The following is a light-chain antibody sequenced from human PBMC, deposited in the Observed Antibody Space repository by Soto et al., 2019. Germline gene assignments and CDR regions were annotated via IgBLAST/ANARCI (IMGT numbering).Light chain of an antibody. V-gene: IGLV4-69*01. CDR3: QTWGTGIVI. J-gene: IGLJ2*01. Sequence: QLVLTQSPSASASLGASVKLTCTLSSGHSSYAIAWHQQQPEKGPRYLMKLNSDGSHNKGDGIPDRFSGSSSGAERCLTISSLQSEDEADYYCQTWGTGIVIFGGGTKLTVL. CDR2: LNSDGSH. CDR1: SGHSSYA.